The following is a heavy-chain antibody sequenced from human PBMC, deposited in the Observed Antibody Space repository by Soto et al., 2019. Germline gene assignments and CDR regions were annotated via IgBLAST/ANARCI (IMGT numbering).Heavy chain of an antibody. D-gene: IGHD3-22*01. CDR1: GFTLNSFF. CDR2: INNDGSST. Sequence: EGSLRLSCAASGFTLNSFFMHWVRQAPGKGLMWVSRINNDGSSTTYADSVKGRFTISRDNAKNTLYLQMNSLRAEDTAVYFCFRDHDSRGYSVFNHWGQSAQVTVA. J-gene: IGHJ4*02. CDR3: FRDHDSRGYSVFNH. V-gene: IGHV3-74*01.